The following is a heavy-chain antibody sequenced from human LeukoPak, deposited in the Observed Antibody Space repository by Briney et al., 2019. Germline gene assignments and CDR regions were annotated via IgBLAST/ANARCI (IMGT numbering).Heavy chain of an antibody. D-gene: IGHD4-23*01. V-gene: IGHV3-33*06. CDR3: AKASDYGGNPY. CDR2: IWYDGSNK. CDR1: GFTFSSYG. Sequence: GRSLRLSCAASGFTFSSYGMHWVRQAPGKGLEWVAVIWYDGSNKYYADSVKGRFTISRDNSKNTLYLQMNSLRAEDTAVYYCAKASDYGGNPYWGQGTLVTVSS. J-gene: IGHJ4*02.